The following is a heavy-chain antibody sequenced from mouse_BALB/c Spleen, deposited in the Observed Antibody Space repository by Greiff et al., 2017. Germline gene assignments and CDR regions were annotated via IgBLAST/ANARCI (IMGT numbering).Heavy chain of an antibody. J-gene: IGHJ2*01. D-gene: IGHD1-1*01. CDR3: ESFTTVVDFDY. Sequence: EVKLVESGGGLVKPGGSLKLSCAASGFTFSSYAMSWVRQTPEKRLEWVASISSGGSTYYPDSVKGRFTISRDNARNILYLQMSSLRSEDTAMYYCESFTTVVDFDYWGQGTTLTVSS. V-gene: IGHV5-6-5*01. CDR1: GFTFSSYA. CDR2: ISSGGST.